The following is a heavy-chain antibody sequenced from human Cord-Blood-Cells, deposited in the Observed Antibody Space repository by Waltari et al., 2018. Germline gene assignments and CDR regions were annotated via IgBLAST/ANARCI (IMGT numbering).Heavy chain of an antibody. CDR1: GFTFSSYA. Sequence: EVQLLESGGGLVQPGGSLRLSCAASGFTFSSYAMSWVRAAPGKGLDWASVISGSGGSTYYADSVKGRFTISRDNSKNTLYLQMNSLRAEDTAVYYCAKGIAALPSGSFDYWGQGTLVTVSS. V-gene: IGHV3-23*01. CDR3: AKGIAALPSGSFDY. D-gene: IGHD6-6*01. CDR2: ISGSGGST. J-gene: IGHJ4*02.